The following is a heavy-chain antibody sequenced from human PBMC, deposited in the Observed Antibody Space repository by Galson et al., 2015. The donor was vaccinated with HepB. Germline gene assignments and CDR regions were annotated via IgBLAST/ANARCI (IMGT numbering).Heavy chain of an antibody. J-gene: IGHJ4*02. V-gene: IGHV3-11*06. CDR1: GFTFSDYY. Sequence: SLRLSCAASGFTFSDYYMSWIRQAPGKGLEWVSYISSSSSYTDYADSVKGRFTISRDNAKNSLYLQMNSLRAEDAAVYYCAKDRYHSAINWGQGTLVTVSS. D-gene: IGHD5-12*01. CDR3: AKDRYHSAIN. CDR2: ISSSSSYT.